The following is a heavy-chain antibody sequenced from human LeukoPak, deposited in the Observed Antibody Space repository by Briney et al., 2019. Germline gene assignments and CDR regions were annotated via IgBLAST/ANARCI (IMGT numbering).Heavy chain of an antibody. D-gene: IGHD6-6*01. J-gene: IGHJ4*02. V-gene: IGHV3-23*01. CDR1: GFTFSSYS. CDR3: AKDYRKQLLPLD. Sequence: PGGSLRLSCAASGFTFSSYSMNWVRQAPGKGLEWVSDISGSGGSTYYADSVKGRFTISRDNSKNTLYLQMNSLRAEDTAVYYCAKDYRKQLLPLDWGQGTLVTVSS. CDR2: ISGSGGST.